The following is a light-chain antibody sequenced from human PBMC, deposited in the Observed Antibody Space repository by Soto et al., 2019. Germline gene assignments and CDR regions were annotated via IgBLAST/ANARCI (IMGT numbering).Light chain of an antibody. CDR1: SSDVGGYSY. J-gene: IGLJ1*01. CDR2: DVS. V-gene: IGLV2-14*01. CDR3: ASYTTSSTYV. Sequence: QSVLTQPASVSGSPGQSIAISCTGSSSDVGGYSYVSWYQQQPGKAPKLVISDVSNRPSGDSDRVSGSKSGNTASLTISGLQTEDVADYYCASYTTSSTYVFGTGTKVTVL.